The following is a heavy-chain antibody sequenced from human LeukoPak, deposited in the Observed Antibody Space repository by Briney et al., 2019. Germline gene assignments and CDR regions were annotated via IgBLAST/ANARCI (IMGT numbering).Heavy chain of an antibody. CDR1: GGSISSYY. J-gene: IGHJ4*02. Sequence: PSETLSLTCTVSGGSISSYYWSWIRQPPGKGLEWIGYIYYSGSTNYNPSLKSRVTISLDTSKNQFSLKLRSVTAADTAVYYCARSYDILTGYYSLDYWGQGTLVTVSS. D-gene: IGHD3-9*01. CDR2: IYYSGST. CDR3: ARSYDILTGYYSLDY. V-gene: IGHV4-59*08.